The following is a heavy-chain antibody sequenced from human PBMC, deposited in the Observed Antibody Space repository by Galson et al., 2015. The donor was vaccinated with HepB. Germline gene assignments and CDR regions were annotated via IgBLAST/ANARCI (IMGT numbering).Heavy chain of an antibody. J-gene: IGHJ4*02. CDR3: ARARYSSGWYSGRNFDY. V-gene: IGHV4-34*01. CDR1: GGSFSGYY. D-gene: IGHD6-19*01. CDR2: INHSGST. Sequence: ETLSLTCAVYGGSFSGYYWSWIRQPPGKGLEWIGEINHSGSTNYNPSLKSRVTISVDTSKNQFSLKLSSVTAADTAVYYCARARYSSGWYSGRNFDYWGQGTLVTVSS.